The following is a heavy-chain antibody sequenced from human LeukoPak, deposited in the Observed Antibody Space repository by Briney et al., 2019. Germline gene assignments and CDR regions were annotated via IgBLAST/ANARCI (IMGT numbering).Heavy chain of an antibody. Sequence: GGPLRLSCAASGFTFSSYSMNWVRQAPGKGLEWVSSISSSSSYIYYADSVKGRFTISRDNAKNSLYLQMNSLRAEDTAVYYCARDRRYYDSSGYSPVYFDYWGQGTLVTVSS. CDR2: ISSSSSYI. J-gene: IGHJ4*02. CDR3: ARDRRYYDSSGYSPVYFDY. D-gene: IGHD3-22*01. CDR1: GFTFSSYS. V-gene: IGHV3-21*01.